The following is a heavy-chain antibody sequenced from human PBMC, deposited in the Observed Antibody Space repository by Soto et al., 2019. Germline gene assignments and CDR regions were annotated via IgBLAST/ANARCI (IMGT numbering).Heavy chain of an antibody. V-gene: IGHV4-59*01. D-gene: IGHD3-3*01. Sequence: QVQLQEAGPGMVKPSETLSLTCTVSGGSITGYYWSWIRQSPGKGLEWIGYVMYTGSTTYNPSLKSRVTMSVDLSKSQFSLRLTSVTAADTAIYYCARSVPPRWLQFGYWGQGLLVTVSS. J-gene: IGHJ4*02. CDR3: ARSVPPRWLQFGY. CDR1: GGSITGYY. CDR2: VMYTGST.